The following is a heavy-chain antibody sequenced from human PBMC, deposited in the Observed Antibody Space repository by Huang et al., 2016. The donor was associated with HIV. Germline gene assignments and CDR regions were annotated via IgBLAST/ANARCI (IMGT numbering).Heavy chain of an antibody. CDR2: ISGSGSST. Sequence: EVQLLESGGGLVQPGGSLRLSCAASIFTFSTSAMRWVRQAPGNGLEGVSGISGSGSSTYYADSVKGRFTISRDNSRNTLYLQMKSLRVEDTAIYYCAKGSERSLTGPKYQYYFDYWGQGTLVTVSS. J-gene: IGHJ4*02. CDR1: IFTFSTSA. D-gene: IGHD3-3*01. V-gene: IGHV3-23*01. CDR3: AKGSERSLTGPKYQYYFDY.